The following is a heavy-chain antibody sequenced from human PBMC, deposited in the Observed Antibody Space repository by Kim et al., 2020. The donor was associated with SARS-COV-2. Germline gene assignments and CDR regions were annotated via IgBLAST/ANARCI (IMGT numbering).Heavy chain of an antibody. V-gene: IGHV1-69*01. CDR3: ASWGKIVGAVYYFDY. D-gene: IGHD1-26*01. J-gene: IGHJ4*02. Sequence: QKFQGRVTITADESTSTAYMELSSLRSEDTAVYYCASWGKIVGAVYYFDYWGQGTLVTVSS.